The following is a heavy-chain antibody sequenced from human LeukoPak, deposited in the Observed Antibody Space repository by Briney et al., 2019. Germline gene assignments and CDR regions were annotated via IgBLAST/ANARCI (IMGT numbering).Heavy chain of an antibody. CDR2: IYTSEGT. D-gene: IGHD6-13*01. CDR1: GGSISNYY. V-gene: IGHV4-4*07. Sequence: PSETLSLTCSVSGGSISNYYWSWIRQPAGKGLEWIGRIYTSEGTNYNPSLKSRVTISTDKSKNQFSLKLSSVTAADTAVYYCARETVAASGIDAFDIWGQGTMVTVSS. CDR3: ARETVAASGIDAFDI. J-gene: IGHJ3*02.